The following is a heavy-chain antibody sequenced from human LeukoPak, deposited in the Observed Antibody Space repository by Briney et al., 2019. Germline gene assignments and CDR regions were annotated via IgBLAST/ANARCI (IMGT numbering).Heavy chain of an antibody. CDR2: IYPTGST. CDR1: GYSISSGYY. D-gene: IGHD6-13*01. Sequence: PSETLSLTCTVSGYSISSGYYWGWIRQPPGKGLAWIGNIYPTGSTYYNPSLKSRVTISVDTSKNQFSLKVSSVSAADTAVYYCARAYSSSWYWNWFDPWGQGTLVTVSS. J-gene: IGHJ5*02. V-gene: IGHV4-38-2*02. CDR3: ARAYSSSWYWNWFDP.